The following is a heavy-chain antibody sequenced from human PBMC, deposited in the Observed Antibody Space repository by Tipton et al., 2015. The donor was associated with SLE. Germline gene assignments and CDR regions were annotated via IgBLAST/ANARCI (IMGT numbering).Heavy chain of an antibody. CDR1: GGSFSGYY. CDR2: SNHSGST. CDR3: ASGEGTPFDY. Sequence: TLSLTCAVYGGSFSGYYWSWIRQPPGKGLEWIGESNHSGSTNYNPSLKSRVTISVDTSKNQFSLKLSSVTAADTAVYYCASGEGTPFDYWGQGTLVTVSS. V-gene: IGHV4-34*01. J-gene: IGHJ4*02. D-gene: IGHD3-10*01.